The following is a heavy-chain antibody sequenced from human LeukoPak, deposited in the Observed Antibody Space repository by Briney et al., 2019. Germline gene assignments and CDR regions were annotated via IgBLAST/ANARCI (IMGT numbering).Heavy chain of an antibody. CDR3: ARGHEVAGPIDY. J-gene: IGHJ4*02. Sequence: ASVKVSCKASGYTFTSYDINWVRQATGQGLEWMGWMNPNSGNTGYAQKFQGRVTMTRNTSISTAYMELSSLRSEDTAVYYCARGHEVAGPIDYWGQGTLVTVSS. CDR2: MNPNSGNT. CDR1: GYTFTSYD. D-gene: IGHD2-15*01. V-gene: IGHV1-8*01.